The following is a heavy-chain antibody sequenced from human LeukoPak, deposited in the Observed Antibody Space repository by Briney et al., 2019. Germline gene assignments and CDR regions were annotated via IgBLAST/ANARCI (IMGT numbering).Heavy chain of an antibody. CDR3: ARSFRQYYDFWSGYYDFDY. CDR2: IYYSGST. Sequence: SETLSLTCTVPGGSISSGGYYWSWIRQHPGKGLEWIGYIYYSGSTYYNPSPKSRVTISVDTSKNQFSLKLSSVTAADTAVYYCARSFRQYYDFWSGYYDFDYWGQGTLVTVSS. D-gene: IGHD3-3*01. J-gene: IGHJ4*02. V-gene: IGHV4-31*03. CDR1: GGSISSGGYY.